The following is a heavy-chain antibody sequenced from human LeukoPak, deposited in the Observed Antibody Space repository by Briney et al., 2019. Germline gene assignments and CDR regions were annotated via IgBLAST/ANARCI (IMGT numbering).Heavy chain of an antibody. Sequence: SVKVSCKASGGTFSSYAISWVRQAPGQGLEWMGGIIPNFGTANYAQKFQGRVTITTDESTSTAYMELSSLRSEDTAVYYCARAGIRVLEWHSSYYYYYMEVWGKGTTVTVSS. J-gene: IGHJ6*03. D-gene: IGHD3-3*01. CDR1: GGTFSSYA. CDR3: ARAGIRVLEWHSSYYYYYMEV. CDR2: IIPNFGTA. V-gene: IGHV1-69*05.